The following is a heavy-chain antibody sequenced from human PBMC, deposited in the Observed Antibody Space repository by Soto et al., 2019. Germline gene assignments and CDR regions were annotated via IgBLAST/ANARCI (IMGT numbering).Heavy chain of an antibody. CDR3: ARIYDFCSGTPPSSYYYM. V-gene: IGHV1-2*02. CDR2: INPNSGGT. J-gene: IGHJ6*03. CDR1: GYTFTDYY. D-gene: IGHD3-3*01. Sequence: AAVKVSCKASGYTFTDYYMHWVRQAPGQGLEWMGWINPNSGGTNYAQKFQGRVTMTRDTSISTAYMELSRLRSDDTAVYYGARIYDFCSGTPPSSYYYM.